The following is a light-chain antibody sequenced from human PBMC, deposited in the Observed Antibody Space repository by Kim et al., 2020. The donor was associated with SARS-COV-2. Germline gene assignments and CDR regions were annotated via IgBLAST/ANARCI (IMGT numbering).Light chain of an antibody. CDR3: NPRDTISKHVV. CDR1: GLKRYY. J-gene: IGLJ2*01. Sequence: ALGKRIRIPCQGVGLKRYYASWYQPKPGRAPLLVIYDKNIRPSGIPDRFSGSSSGNTASLTIPGAQAEDEADYYCNPRDTISKHVVFGGGTQLTVL. V-gene: IGLV3-19*01. CDR2: DKN.